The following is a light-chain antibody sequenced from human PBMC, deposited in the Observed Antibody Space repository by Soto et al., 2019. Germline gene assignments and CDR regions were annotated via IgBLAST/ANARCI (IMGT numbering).Light chain of an antibody. CDR3: NSYTSNNTYV. J-gene: IGLJ1*01. V-gene: IGLV2-14*03. CDR1: SSDVGAFNY. Sequence: QSVLTQPASVSGSPGQAITISCSGTSSDVGAFNYVSWYQQHPGKAPKLMIYDVSNRPSGVSNRFSGSKSGNTASLTISELRAEDEADYYCNSYTSNNTYVFGTGTKVTVL. CDR2: DVS.